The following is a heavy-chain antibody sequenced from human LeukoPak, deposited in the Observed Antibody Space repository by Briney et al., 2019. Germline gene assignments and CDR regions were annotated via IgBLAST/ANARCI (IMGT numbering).Heavy chain of an antibody. V-gene: IGHV1-2*02. CDR2: INPDTGGT. CDR1: GYTFTGYY. CDR3: AREGVVKGTDV. Sequence: VAPVKVSCKASGYTFTGYYMHWVRQAPGQGLEWMGWINPDTGGTNYAQKFQGRVTMTRDTSISTAYMELSRLRSDDTAVYYCAREGVVKGTDVWGQGTTVTVSS. J-gene: IGHJ6*02.